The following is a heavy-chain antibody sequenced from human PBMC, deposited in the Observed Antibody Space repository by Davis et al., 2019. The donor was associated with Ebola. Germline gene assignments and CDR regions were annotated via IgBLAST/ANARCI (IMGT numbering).Heavy chain of an antibody. D-gene: IGHD2-8*02. J-gene: IGHJ3*02. CDR2: IIPILGIA. CDR1: GGTFSSYA. V-gene: IGHV1-69*04. Sequence: SVKVSCKASGGTFSSYAISWVRQAPGQGLEWMGRIIPILGIANYAQKFQGRVTITADKSTSTAYMELSSLRSEDTALYYCTTTAGADTGANVVDMWGQGTMITVSS. CDR3: TTTAGADTGANVVDM.